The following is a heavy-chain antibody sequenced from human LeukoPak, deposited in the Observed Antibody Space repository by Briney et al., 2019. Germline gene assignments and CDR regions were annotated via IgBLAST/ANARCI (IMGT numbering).Heavy chain of an antibody. CDR1: GYSFTSYW. CDR2: IYPGNSRT. CDR3: ASFSDGKDSDFDH. J-gene: IGHJ4*02. D-gene: IGHD4-23*01. Sequence: GESLKISCKGFGYSFTSYWIGWVRQMPGKGLEWMGIIYPGNSRTRYRPSFQGQVTISADKSISTAYLQWSSLKASDIAMYYCASFSDGKDSDFDHWGQGTLVTVSS. V-gene: IGHV5-51*01.